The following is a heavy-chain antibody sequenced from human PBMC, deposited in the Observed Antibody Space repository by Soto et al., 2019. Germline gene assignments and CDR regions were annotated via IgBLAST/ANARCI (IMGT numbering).Heavy chain of an antibody. CDR1: GGSISSGDYY. CDR3: AREFRAYCTNGVCYSVFDY. V-gene: IGHV4-30-4*01. D-gene: IGHD2-8*01. CDR2: IYYSGST. J-gene: IGHJ4*02. Sequence: SETLSLTCTVSGGSISSGDYYWSWIRQPPGKGLEWIGYIYYSGSTYYNPSLKSRVTISVDTSKNQFSLKLSSVTAADTAVYYCAREFRAYCTNGVCYSVFDYWGQGTLVTVSS.